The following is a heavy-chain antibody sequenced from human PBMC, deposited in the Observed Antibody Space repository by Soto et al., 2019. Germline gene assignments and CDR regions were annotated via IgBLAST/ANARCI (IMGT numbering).Heavy chain of an antibody. CDR1: GHRFTTYW. CDR2: INPTDSAT. D-gene: IGHD2-2*01. V-gene: IGHV5-10-1*01. J-gene: IGHJ6*02. Sequence: GESLKISCTTSGHRFTTYWISWVRQMPGKGLEYMGKINPTDSATNYSPSFEGHVTFSVDRSTSTAYVRWNSLKASDTAMYYGARPAMPSTSVYYAMDVWGQGTTVTVSS. CDR3: ARPAMPSTSVYYAMDV.